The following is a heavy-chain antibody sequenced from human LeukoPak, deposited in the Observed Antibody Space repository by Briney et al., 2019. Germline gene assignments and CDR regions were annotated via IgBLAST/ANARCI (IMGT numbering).Heavy chain of an antibody. Sequence: PGGSLRLSCAASGFTFSKYWMLWVRQAPGKGLASVSGINTDGTVTTYADSVKGRFTVSRDNADNTMFLQMNSVRDEDTAVYYCATKQWLAPPPDSWGQGTPVTVSS. CDR2: INTDGTVT. D-gene: IGHD6-19*01. CDR1: GFTFSKYW. J-gene: IGHJ4*02. CDR3: ATKQWLAPPPDS. V-gene: IGHV3-74*01.